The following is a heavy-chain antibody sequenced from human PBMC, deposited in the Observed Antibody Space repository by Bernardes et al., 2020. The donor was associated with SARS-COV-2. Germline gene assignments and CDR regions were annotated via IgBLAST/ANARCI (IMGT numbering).Heavy chain of an antibody. CDR2: IYWDDDK. Sequence: SSPTLVKPTQTLTLTCTFSGFSLSTSGVGVGWIRQPPGKALEWLALIYWDDDKRYSPSLKSRLTITKDTSKNQVVLTMTNMDPVDTATYYCAHRRGGYNSGYFDLWGRGTLVTVSS. D-gene: IGHD5-12*01. CDR1: GFSLSTSGVG. CDR3: AHRRGGYNSGYFDL. V-gene: IGHV2-5*02. J-gene: IGHJ2*01.